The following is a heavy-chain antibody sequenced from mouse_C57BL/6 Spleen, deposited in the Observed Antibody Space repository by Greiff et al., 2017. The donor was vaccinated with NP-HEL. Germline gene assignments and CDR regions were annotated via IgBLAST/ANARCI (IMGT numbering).Heavy chain of an antibody. CDR2: IDPSDSET. Sequence: QVQLQQPGAELVRPGSSVKLSCKASGYTFTSYWMHWVKQRPIQGLEWIGNIDPSDSETHYNQKFKDKATLTVDKSSSTAYMQLSSLTSEDSAVYYCARCDGHHCGAMDYWGQGTSVTVSS. CDR3: ARCDGHHCGAMDY. J-gene: IGHJ4*01. V-gene: IGHV1-52*01. D-gene: IGHD2-3*01. CDR1: GYTFTSYW.